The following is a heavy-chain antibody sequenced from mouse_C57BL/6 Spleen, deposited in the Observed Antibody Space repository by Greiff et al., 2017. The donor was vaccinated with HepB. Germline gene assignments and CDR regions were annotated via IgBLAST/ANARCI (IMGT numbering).Heavy chain of an antibody. D-gene: IGHD1-1*01. J-gene: IGHJ3*01. CDR2: INPNNGGT. CDR1: GYTFTDYY. Sequence: EVQLQQSGPELVKPGASVKISCKASGYTFTDYYMNWVKQSHGKSLEWIGDINPNNGGTSYNQKFKGKATFTVDKSSSTAYMELRNLTSEDSAVYYCASALRLFAYWGQGTLVTVSA. V-gene: IGHV1-26*01. CDR3: ASALRLFAY.